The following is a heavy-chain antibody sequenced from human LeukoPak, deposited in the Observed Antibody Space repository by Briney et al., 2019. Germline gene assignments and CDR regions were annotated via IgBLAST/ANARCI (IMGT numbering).Heavy chain of an antibody. Sequence: TGESLKISCKGSGYSFSSYWIGWVRQMPGKGLEWMGIIYPGDSDTRYSPSFQGQVTISADKSITTAYLQWSSLRASDIAMYYCARLNGYSGTWHFDYWGQGTLVTVSS. CDR1: GYSFSSYW. D-gene: IGHD1-26*01. V-gene: IGHV5-51*01. CDR3: ARLNGYSGTWHFDY. CDR2: IYPGDSDT. J-gene: IGHJ4*02.